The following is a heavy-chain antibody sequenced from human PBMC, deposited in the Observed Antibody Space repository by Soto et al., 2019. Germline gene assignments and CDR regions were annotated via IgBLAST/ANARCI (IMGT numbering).Heavy chain of an antibody. V-gene: IGHV1-46*01. Sequence: ASVKVSRKASGYTFTSYYMHWVRQAPGQGLEWMGIINPSGGSTSYAQKFQGRVTMTRDTSTSKVYMELSSLRSEDTAVYYCAREGYSSSSQRGSFDYWGQGTLVTVSS. J-gene: IGHJ4*02. CDR3: AREGYSSSSQRGSFDY. CDR1: GYTFTSYY. D-gene: IGHD6-6*01. CDR2: INPSGGST.